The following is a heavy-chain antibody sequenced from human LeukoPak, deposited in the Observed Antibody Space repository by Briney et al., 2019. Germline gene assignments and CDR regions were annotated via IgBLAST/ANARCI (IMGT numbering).Heavy chain of an antibody. Sequence: GGSLRLSCVASQYDFNGYTFTCVRQAPGKGLEYVSSISKSSALKYYAESVRGRFTISRNNAENSLYLDMTNLGGEDTAVYFCVRGDNRDQWGQGTLVTVSS. J-gene: IGHJ4*02. CDR2: ISKSSALK. V-gene: IGHV3-21*01. D-gene: IGHD1-26*01. CDR3: VRGDNRDQ. CDR1: QYDFNGYT.